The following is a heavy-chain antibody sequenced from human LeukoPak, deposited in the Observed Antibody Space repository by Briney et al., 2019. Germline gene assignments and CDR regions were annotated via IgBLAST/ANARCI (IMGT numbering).Heavy chain of an antibody. CDR2: IRYDGSNK. CDR1: GFTFSSYG. V-gene: IGHV3-30*02. Sequence: AGGSLRLSCAASGFTFSSYGMHWVRQAPGKGLEWVAFIRYDGSNKYYADSVKGRFTIPRDNYRNTLYLQMDSLRAEDTAVYYCAKDLLAYTMAAFDVWGQGTMVTVSS. J-gene: IGHJ3*01. D-gene: IGHD2-2*02. CDR3: AKDLLAYTMAAFDV.